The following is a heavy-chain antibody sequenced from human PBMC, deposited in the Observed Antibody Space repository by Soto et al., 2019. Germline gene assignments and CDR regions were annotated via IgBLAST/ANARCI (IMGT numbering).Heavy chain of an antibody. CDR1: GGSFSGYY. CDR3: ARGRSIVVPRSFDY. J-gene: IGHJ4*02. CDR2: INHSGST. D-gene: IGHD3-22*01. V-gene: IGHV4-34*01. Sequence: QVQLQQWGAGLLKPSETLSLTCAVYGGSFSGYYWSWIRQPPGKGLEWIGEINHSGSTNYNPSLKSRITISVNTSKNQVSLKLSSVTAADTAVYYCARGRSIVVPRSFDYWGQGTLVTVSS.